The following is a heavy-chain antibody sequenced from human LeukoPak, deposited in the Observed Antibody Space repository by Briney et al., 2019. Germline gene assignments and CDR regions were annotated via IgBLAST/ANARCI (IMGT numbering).Heavy chain of an antibody. CDR3: ARAIAVAARPYYYYYMDV. Sequence: PGGSLRLSCAASGFTFSSYSINWVRQAPGKGLEWVSSISSSSSYIYYADSVKGRSTISRDNAKNSLYLQMNSLRAEDTAVYYCARAIAVAARPYYYYYMDVWGKGTTVTVSS. CDR2: ISSSSSYI. CDR1: GFTFSSYS. D-gene: IGHD6-19*01. J-gene: IGHJ6*03. V-gene: IGHV3-21*01.